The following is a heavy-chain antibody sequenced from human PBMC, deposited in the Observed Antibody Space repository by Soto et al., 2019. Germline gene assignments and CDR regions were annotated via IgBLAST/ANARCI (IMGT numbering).Heavy chain of an antibody. J-gene: IGHJ4*02. CDR2: ISYDGSNK. CDR1: GFTFSGYG. Sequence: QVQLVESGGGVVQPERSLRLSYAASGFTFSGYGMHWVRQAPGKGLEWVAVISYDGSNKYYGDSVKGRFTISRDNSKNTLYLQMNSLRAEDTAVYYCATVADTNGFDYWGQGTLVTVSS. CDR3: ATVADTNGFDY. D-gene: IGHD6-19*01. V-gene: IGHV3-30*03.